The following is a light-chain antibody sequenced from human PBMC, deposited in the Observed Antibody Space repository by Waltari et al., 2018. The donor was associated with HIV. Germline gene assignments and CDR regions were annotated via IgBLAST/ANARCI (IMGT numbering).Light chain of an antibody. CDR3: ASWDDTLGVV. CDR1: PSNIGNNS. Sequence: QSVLTQPPSASGTPGQRVTISCSGSPSNIGNNSVNWYQQFPGSAPKLLLYSNSQLPVGVPDRFSGSKSGSSASLAISGPQADDEAHYYCASWDDTLGVVFGGGTTLTVL. V-gene: IGLV1-44*01. CDR2: SNS. J-gene: IGLJ2*01.